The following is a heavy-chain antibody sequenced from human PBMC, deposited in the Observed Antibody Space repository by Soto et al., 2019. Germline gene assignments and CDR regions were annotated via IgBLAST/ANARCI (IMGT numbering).Heavy chain of an antibody. V-gene: IGHV3-23*01. J-gene: IGHJ4*02. CDR3: AKGFRYQPLLFWSC. CDR1: GFTFSSYA. Sequence: VQLLESGGGVVQPGGSLRLSCAASGFTFSSYAMRWVRQAPGKGLEWVSAISGSGGSTYYADSVKGRFTISRDNSKNTLYLQMNSLRAEDTAVYYCAKGFRYQPLLFWSCWGQGTLVTVSS. CDR2: ISGSGGST. D-gene: IGHD2-21*02.